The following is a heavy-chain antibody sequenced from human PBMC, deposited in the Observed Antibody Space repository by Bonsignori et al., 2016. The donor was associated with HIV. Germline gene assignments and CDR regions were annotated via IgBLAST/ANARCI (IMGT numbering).Heavy chain of an antibody. V-gene: IGHV4-34*01. D-gene: IGHD6-13*01. J-gene: IGHJ3*02. CDR1: GGSFSGYY. Sequence: GSLRLSCAVYGGSFSGYYWSWIRQPPGKGLEWIGEINHSGSTNYKPSLKSRVTISVDMSKNQFSLKLSSVTAADTAVYYCASSWSNAFDIWGQGTLVTVSS. CDR3: ASSWSNAFDI. CDR2: INHSGST.